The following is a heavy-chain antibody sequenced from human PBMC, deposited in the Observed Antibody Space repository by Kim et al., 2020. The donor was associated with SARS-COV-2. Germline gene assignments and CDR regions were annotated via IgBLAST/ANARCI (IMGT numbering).Heavy chain of an antibody. Sequence: GGSLRLSCSASGFTFSSYAMHWVRQAPGKGLEYVSAISSNGGSTYYADSVKGRFTISRDNSKNTLYLQMSSLRAEDTAVYYCVTFYQGQWELLDYWGQGTLVTVSS. CDR2: ISSNGGST. J-gene: IGHJ4*02. V-gene: IGHV3-64D*09. D-gene: IGHD1-26*01. CDR1: GFTFSSYA. CDR3: VTFYQGQWELLDY.